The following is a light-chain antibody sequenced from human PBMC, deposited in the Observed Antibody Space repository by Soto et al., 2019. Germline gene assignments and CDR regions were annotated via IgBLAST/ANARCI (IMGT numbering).Light chain of an antibody. CDR2: AAS. J-gene: IGKJ3*01. CDR1: QSINRN. V-gene: IGKV1-39*01. Sequence: DIQMTQSPSSLSASVGDRVTITCRASQSINRNLNWYQHKPGKAPKFLIQAASILQSGVPSSFSGSGSGTDFTLTISSLQPEDFATYYCQQSYSTLITFGPGTKVDIK. CDR3: QQSYSTLIT.